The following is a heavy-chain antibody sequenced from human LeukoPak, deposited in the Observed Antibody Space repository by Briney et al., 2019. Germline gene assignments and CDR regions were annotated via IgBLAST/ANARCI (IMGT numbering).Heavy chain of an antibody. D-gene: IGHD6-19*01. CDR3: AKDLVNGSGWYWSYYYGMDV. V-gene: IGHV3-30*18. CDR2: ISYDGSNK. J-gene: IGHJ6*02. Sequence: SGGSLRLSCAASGFTFSSYGMHWVRQAPGKGLEWVAVISYDGSNKYYADSVKGRFTISRDNSKNTLYLQMNSLRAEDTAVYYCAKDLVNGSGWYWSYYYGMDVWGQGTTVTVSS. CDR1: GFTFSSYG.